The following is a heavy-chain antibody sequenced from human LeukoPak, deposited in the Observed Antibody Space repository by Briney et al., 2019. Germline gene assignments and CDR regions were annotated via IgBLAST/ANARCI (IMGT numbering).Heavy chain of an antibody. CDR1: GYTFTGYY. J-gene: IGHJ3*02. Sequence: GASVKVSCKASGYTFTGYYMHWVRQAPGQGLEWMGWINPNSGGTNYAQKFQGRVTMTRDTSISTAYMELSRLRSDDTAVYYCARLTGADRPDAFDIWGQGTMVTVSS. CDR3: ARLTGADRPDAFDI. V-gene: IGHV1-2*02. D-gene: IGHD7-27*01. CDR2: INPNSGGT.